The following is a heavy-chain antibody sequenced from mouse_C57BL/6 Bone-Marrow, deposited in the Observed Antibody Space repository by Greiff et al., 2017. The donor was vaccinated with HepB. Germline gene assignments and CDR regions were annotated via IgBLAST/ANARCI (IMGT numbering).Heavy chain of an antibody. J-gene: IGHJ4*01. CDR1: GYTFTSYD. D-gene: IGHD1-1*01. V-gene: IGHV1-85*01. CDR2: IYPRDGST. Sequence: QVQLKESGPELVKPGASVKLSCKASGYTFTSYDINWVKQRPGQGLEWIGWIYPRDGSTKYNEKFKGKATLTVDTSSSTAYMELHSLTSEDSAVYFCARFGYYGSSYYAMDYWGQGTSVTVSS. CDR3: ARFGYYGSSYYAMDY.